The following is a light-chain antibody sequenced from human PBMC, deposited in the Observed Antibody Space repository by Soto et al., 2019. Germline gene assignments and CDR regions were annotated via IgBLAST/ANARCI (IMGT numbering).Light chain of an antibody. V-gene: IGKV3-20*01. CDR2: DAS. Sequence: IVVQQSPATLSFSPGEIATFSCRASQSVSSYLAWYQQKPGQAPRLLIYDASNRATGIPARFSGSGSGTDFTLTISRLEPEDFAVYYCQQYGSSPMTFGQGTRVEIK. J-gene: IGKJ5*01. CDR3: QQYGSSPMT. CDR1: QSVSSY.